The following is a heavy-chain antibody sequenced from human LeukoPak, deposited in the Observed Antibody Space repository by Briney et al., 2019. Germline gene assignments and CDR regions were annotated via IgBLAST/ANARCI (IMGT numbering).Heavy chain of an antibody. CDR3: ASLAGYRCSGGSCYSLDY. D-gene: IGHD2-15*01. J-gene: IGHJ4*02. CDR1: GFTFSSYA. V-gene: IGHV3-30*04. Sequence: GGSLRLSCAASGFTFSSYAMHWVRQAPGKGLEWVAVISYDGSNKYYADSVKGRFTISRDNSKNTLYLQMNSLRAEDTAVYYCASLAGYRCSGGSCYSLDYWGQGSLVTVSS. CDR2: ISYDGSNK.